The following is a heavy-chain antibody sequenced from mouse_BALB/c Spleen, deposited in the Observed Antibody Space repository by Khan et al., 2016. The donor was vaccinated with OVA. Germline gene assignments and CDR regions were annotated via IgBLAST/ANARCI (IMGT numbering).Heavy chain of an antibody. Sequence: VQLQQSGAELVRPVASVKLSCTASGFNIKNTYISWVKQRPEQGLEWIGRIDPSNGDTKYDPNFKDKATIPTENSSNTPYLQLSSLTSEDTAVYYCASLDGNPFPYWGQGTLVTVSA. J-gene: IGHJ3*01. V-gene: IGHV14-3*02. CDR3: ASLDGNPFPY. CDR2: IDPSNGDT. CDR1: GFNIKNTY. D-gene: IGHD2-1*01.